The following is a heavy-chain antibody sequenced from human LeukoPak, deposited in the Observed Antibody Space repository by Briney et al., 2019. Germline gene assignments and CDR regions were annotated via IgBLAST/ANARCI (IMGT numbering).Heavy chain of an antibody. CDR3: ARGSSSSPRDAFDI. Sequence: ASVKVSCKASAYTFTGYYMHWVRQAPGQGLEWMGWINPNSGGTNYAQKFQGRVTMTRDTSISTAYMELSRLRSDDTAVYYCARGSSSSPRDAFDIWGQGTMVTVSS. D-gene: IGHD6-6*01. J-gene: IGHJ3*02. V-gene: IGHV1-2*02. CDR1: AYTFTGYY. CDR2: INPNSGGT.